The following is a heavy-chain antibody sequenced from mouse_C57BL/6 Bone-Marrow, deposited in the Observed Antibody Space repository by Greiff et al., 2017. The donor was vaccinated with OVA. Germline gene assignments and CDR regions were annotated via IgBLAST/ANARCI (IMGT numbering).Heavy chain of an antibody. J-gene: IGHJ4*01. Sequence: EVQRVESGGGLVQPQGSLKLSCAASGFTFNTYAMHWVRQAPGKGLEWVARIRSKSSNYATYYADSVKDRFTISRDDSQSMLYLQMNNLKTEDTAMYYCVRDQGPNWGRYYAMDYWGQGTSVTVSS. D-gene: IGHD4-1*02. CDR1: GFTFNTYA. CDR3: VRDQGPNWGRYYAMDY. V-gene: IGHV10-3*01. CDR2: IRSKSSNYAT.